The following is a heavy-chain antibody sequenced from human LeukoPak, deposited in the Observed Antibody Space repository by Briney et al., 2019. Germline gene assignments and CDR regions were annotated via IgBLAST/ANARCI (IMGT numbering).Heavy chain of an antibody. CDR1: GGSISSGSHY. Sequence: SETLSLTCTVSGGSISSGSHYWSWIRQPAGKGLEWIGRIYTSGSTHYNPSLKSRVTISVDTSKNQFSLKLSSVTAADTAAYYCAREFGYAVTSLDYWGQGTLVTVSS. J-gene: IGHJ4*02. CDR3: AREFGYAVTSLDY. D-gene: IGHD4-17*01. CDR2: IYTSGST. V-gene: IGHV4-61*02.